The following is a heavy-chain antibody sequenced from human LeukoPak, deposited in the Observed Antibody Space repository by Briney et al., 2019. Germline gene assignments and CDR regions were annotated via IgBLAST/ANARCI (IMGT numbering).Heavy chain of an antibody. Sequence: ASVKVSCKASGYIFTGYYIHWVRQAPGQGLEWMGWINPNSGGTDYAQKSQGRVIMTRDTSITTAYMELNSLISDDTAVYYCARGLAIFGVVIPTFFDSWGQGTLVTVSS. V-gene: IGHV1-2*02. CDR3: ARGLAIFGVVIPTFFDS. CDR1: GYIFTGYY. D-gene: IGHD3-3*01. J-gene: IGHJ4*02. CDR2: INPNSGGT.